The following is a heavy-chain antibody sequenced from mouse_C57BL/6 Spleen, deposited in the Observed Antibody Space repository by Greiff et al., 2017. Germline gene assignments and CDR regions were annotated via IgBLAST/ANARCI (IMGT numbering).Heavy chain of an antibody. D-gene: IGHD2-5*01. CDR1: GYTFTDYE. Sequence: VQLQQSGAELVRPGASVTLSCKASGYTFTDYEMHWVKQTPVHGLEWIGAIAPETGGTAYNQKFKGKAILTADKSSSTAYMELRSLTSEDSAVYYCTIYYSNQAFAYWGQGTLVTVSA. CDR3: TIYYSNQAFAY. V-gene: IGHV1-15*01. CDR2: IAPETGGT. J-gene: IGHJ3*01.